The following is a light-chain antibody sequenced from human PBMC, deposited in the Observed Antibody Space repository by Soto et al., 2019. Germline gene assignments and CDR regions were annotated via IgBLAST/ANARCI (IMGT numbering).Light chain of an antibody. V-gene: IGLV2-18*01. Sequence: ALTQPPSVSGSPGQSVTISCTGTRSDVGNYDLVSWYQQPPGTAPKLLIYQVSNRPSGVPDRFSGSKSGNTASLTISGLQDEDEADYYCSLQTSSATWVSGGGTK. CDR1: RSDVGNYDL. CDR2: QVS. J-gene: IGLJ3*02. CDR3: SLQTSSATWV.